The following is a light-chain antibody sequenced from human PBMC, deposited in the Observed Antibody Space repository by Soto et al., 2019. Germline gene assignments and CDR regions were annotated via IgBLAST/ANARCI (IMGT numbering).Light chain of an antibody. Sequence: EIVLTQSPATLSLSPGERARLSCRASQSVSSYLAWYQQKPGQAPRLLIYDASNRATGIPARFSGSGSGTDFTLTISSLEPEDFAVYYCQQYNNWPPWTFGQGTKVDIK. CDR2: DAS. V-gene: IGKV3-11*01. CDR3: QQYNNWPPWT. J-gene: IGKJ1*01. CDR1: QSVSSY.